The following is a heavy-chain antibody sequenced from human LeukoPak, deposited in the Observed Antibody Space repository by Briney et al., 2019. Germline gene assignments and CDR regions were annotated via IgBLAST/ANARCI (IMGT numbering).Heavy chain of an antibody. CDR3: ARGYGLMITMVRGVIPQCFDY. CDR1: GLSVSSNF. Sequence: GGSLRLSWAATGLSVSSNFMSWVRQAPGKGLEWVALIYGGGSTYYADSVKGRFTISRDTPKNTLYLQMNSLRVEDTAVYYCARGYGLMITMVRGVIPQCFDYWGQGTLVTVSS. D-gene: IGHD3-10*01. J-gene: IGHJ4*02. V-gene: IGHV3-53*01. CDR2: IYGGGST.